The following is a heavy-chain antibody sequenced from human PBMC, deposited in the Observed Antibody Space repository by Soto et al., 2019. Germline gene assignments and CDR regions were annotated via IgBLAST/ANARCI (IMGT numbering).Heavy chain of an antibody. V-gene: IGHV2-5*02. Sequence: QITLKESGPTLVKPTQTLTLTCTFSGFSLSTSGVGVGWIRQPPGKALEWLVIIYWDDDKRYSPSLRSRVTITKDTSKNQVVLTMTNVDPVDTATYFCAHRRIGVYQWNYGDFDYWGQGTLVTVSS. CDR3: AHRRIGVYQWNYGDFDY. D-gene: IGHD6-19*01. CDR2: IYWDDDK. CDR1: GFSLSTSGVG. J-gene: IGHJ4*02.